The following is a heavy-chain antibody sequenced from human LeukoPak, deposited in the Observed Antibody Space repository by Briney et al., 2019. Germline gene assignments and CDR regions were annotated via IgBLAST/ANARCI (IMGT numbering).Heavy chain of an antibody. J-gene: IGHJ5*02. CDR2: IIPIFGTA. V-gene: IGHV1-69*06. D-gene: IGHD6-13*01. Sequence: SVEVSCKASGGTFSSYAISWVRPAPGQGREWMGGIIPIFGTANYAQKFQGRVTITADKSTSTAYMELSSLRSEDTAVYYCARLTPGYSSSYNWFDPWGQGTLVTVSS. CDR3: ARLTPGYSSSYNWFDP. CDR1: GGTFSSYA.